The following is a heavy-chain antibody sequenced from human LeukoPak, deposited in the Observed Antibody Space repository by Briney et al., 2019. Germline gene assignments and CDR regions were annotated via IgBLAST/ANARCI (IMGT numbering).Heavy chain of an antibody. J-gene: IGHJ6*02. V-gene: IGHV3-30*18. CDR2: ISYDGSNK. CDR3: AKDRRYSGCDYTYYYYYGMDV. Sequence: PGRSLRLSCAASGFTFSSYGMHWVRQAPGKGLEWVAVISYDGSNKYYADSVKGRFTISRDNSKNTLYLQMNSLRAEDTAVYYCAKDRRYSGCDYTYYYYYGMDVWGQGTTVTVSS. CDR1: GFTFSSYG. D-gene: IGHD5-12*01.